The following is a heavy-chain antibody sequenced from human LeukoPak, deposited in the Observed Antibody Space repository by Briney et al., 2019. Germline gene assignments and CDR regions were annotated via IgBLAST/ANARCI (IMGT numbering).Heavy chain of an antibody. CDR2: IYYSGGT. J-gene: IGHJ3*01. D-gene: IGHD3-10*01. CDR3: ARYGSGAYALDV. V-gene: IGHV4-59*08. Sequence: SETLSLTCTLSGDSIGSYYWGWIRQPPGKGLGWIGYIYYSGGTNYNPSLKSRVTISVDTSKNQFSLKLSSVTAADTAVYYCARYGSGAYALDVWGQGTMVTVSS. CDR1: GDSIGSYY.